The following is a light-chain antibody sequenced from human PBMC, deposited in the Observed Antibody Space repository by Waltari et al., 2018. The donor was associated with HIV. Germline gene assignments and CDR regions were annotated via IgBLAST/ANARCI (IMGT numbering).Light chain of an antibody. Sequence: QSVLTQPPSLSAAPGQRVTISCSGSSSNIGNNYVSWYQQLPGTAPKLVIYDQNKRPAVIPDLFAGSKSDTSATLGITGLQTGDEADYYCVTWDNSLSAYVFGTGTKVTVL. V-gene: IGLV1-51*01. J-gene: IGLJ1*01. CDR2: DQN. CDR3: VTWDNSLSAYV. CDR1: SSNIGNNY.